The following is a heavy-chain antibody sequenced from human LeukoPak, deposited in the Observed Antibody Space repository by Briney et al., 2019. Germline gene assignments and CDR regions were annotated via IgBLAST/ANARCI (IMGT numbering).Heavy chain of an antibody. J-gene: IGHJ6*02. V-gene: IGHV1-18*01. Sequence: ASVKVSCKASGYTFTNYGFSWVRQAPGQGLEWMGWISAYNYNTNYAQKLQGRVTMTTDTSTSTAYMELRSLRSDDTAVYYCAREAATAPGLYYYYGMDVWGQGTTVTVSS. CDR1: GYTFTNYG. D-gene: IGHD6-25*01. CDR3: AREAATAPGLYYYYGMDV. CDR2: ISAYNYNT.